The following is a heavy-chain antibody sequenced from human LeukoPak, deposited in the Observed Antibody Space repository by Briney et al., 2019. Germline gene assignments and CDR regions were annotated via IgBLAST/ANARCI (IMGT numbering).Heavy chain of an antibody. CDR2: IRSDGSNI. Sequence: PGGSLRLSCAASGFTFSKYVMHWVRQAPGKGLEWVAFIRSDGSNIYNADAAKGRFTISRDNSKNTVYLQMDSLRPEDTAVYLCAKDPELGYWGQGTLVTVSS. V-gene: IGHV3-30*02. CDR1: GFTFSKYV. J-gene: IGHJ4*02. D-gene: IGHD6-13*01. CDR3: AKDPELGY.